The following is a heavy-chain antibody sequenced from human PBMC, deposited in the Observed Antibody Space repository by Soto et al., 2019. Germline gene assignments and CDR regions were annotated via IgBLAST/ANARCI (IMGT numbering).Heavy chain of an antibody. V-gene: IGHV4-30-2*01. J-gene: IGHJ4*02. D-gene: IGHD6-19*01. CDR2: ATHSGTA. Sequence: SETLSLTCAVSGGSIDSGAFSLSWIRQPPGKGLEWIGYATHSGTAYSIPSLNGRLTLSVDSSQTQFSLKLTSVTAADSAFYYCARIHWAQSSLDYWGRGILVTVSS. CDR1: GGSIDSGAFS. CDR3: ARIHWAQSSLDY.